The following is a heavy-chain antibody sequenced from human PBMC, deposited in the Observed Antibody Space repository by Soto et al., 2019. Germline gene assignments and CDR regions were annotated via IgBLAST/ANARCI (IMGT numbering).Heavy chain of an antibody. Sequence: QVQLVQSGAEVKKPGASVKVSCKTSGYTFTNFGLSWVRQAPGQGLEWMGWISAYNGNTNYAHNFQGRVTMTTATSTSTAYMELRSLRSDDTSLYYCARGGTPIDYCGQGTLVTVSS. J-gene: IGHJ4*02. CDR3: ARGGTPIDY. V-gene: IGHV1-18*01. CDR1: GYTFTNFG. D-gene: IGHD1-7*01. CDR2: ISAYNGNT.